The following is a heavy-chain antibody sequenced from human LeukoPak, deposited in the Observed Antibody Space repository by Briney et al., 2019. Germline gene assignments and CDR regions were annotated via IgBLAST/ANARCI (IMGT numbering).Heavy chain of an antibody. CDR3: ARVSAAHIYGLDV. CDR2: IWYDGSNK. CDR1: GFTFSDYG. V-gene: IGHV3-33*01. Sequence: GGSLRLSCATSGFTFSDYGMHWVRQAPGKGLGWVALIWYDGSNKYYADSVRGRFTISRDNSKNTLYLQMDSLRAGDTAVYYCARVSAAHIYGLDVWGQGTTVTVSS. J-gene: IGHJ6*02.